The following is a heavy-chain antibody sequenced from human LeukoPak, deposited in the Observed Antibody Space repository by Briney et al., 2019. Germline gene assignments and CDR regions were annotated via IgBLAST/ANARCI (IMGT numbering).Heavy chain of an antibody. J-gene: IGHJ5*02. D-gene: IGHD3-10*01. V-gene: IGHV3-23*01. CDR1: GFTFSSYA. CDR2: ISGSGGST. CDR3: AKDPFGELGVFWFDP. Sequence: GGSLRLSCAASGFTFSSYAMSWVRQAPGKGLEWVSAISGSGGSTYYADSVKGRFTISRDNSKNTLYLQMNSLRAEDTAVYYCAKDPFGELGVFWFDPWGQGTLVTVSS.